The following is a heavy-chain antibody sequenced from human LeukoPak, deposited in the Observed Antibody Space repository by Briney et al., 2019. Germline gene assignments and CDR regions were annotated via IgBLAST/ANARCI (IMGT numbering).Heavy chain of an antibody. CDR1: GFTFSSYA. Sequence: PGGSLRLSCAASGFTFSSYAMHWVRQAPGKGLEWVAVISYDGSNKYYADSVKGRFTIPRDNSKNTLYLQMNSLRAEDTAVYYCARDRLRSGSYFNYWGQGTLVTVSS. V-gene: IGHV3-30-3*01. J-gene: IGHJ4*02. D-gene: IGHD1-26*01. CDR3: ARDRLRSGSYFNY. CDR2: ISYDGSNK.